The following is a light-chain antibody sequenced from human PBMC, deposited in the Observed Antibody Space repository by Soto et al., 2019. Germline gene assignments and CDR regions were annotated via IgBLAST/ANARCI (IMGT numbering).Light chain of an antibody. V-gene: IGKV3-20*01. J-gene: IGKJ4*01. CDR1: QSVSSAY. CDR3: QQYKNWLALT. Sequence: EIVLKQSPGTLSLTPGERATLSCRASQSVSSAYLAWYQHKPGQAPRLLIYAASIRATGIPDRFSGSGSGTEFTLTISSLQSEDSAVYYCQQYKNWLALTFGGGTKVDI. CDR2: AAS.